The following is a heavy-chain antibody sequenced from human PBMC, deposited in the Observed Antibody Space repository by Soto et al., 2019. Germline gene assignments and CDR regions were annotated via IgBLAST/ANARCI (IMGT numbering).Heavy chain of an antibody. D-gene: IGHD2-15*01. CDR1: GFTFSSFA. CDR3: ARVLGGSGSPVDY. CDR2: IRGGGGGT. Sequence: GGSLRLSCAASGFTFSSFAMSWVRQAPGKGLEWVSAIRGGGGGTYYADSVKGRFTISRDNSKNTQYLQMNSLRAEDTAVYYCARVLGGSGSPVDYWGQGALVTVSS. J-gene: IGHJ4*02. V-gene: IGHV3-23*01.